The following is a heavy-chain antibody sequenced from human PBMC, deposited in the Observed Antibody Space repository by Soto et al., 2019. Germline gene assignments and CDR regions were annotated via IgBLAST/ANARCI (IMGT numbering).Heavy chain of an antibody. CDR1: GYTFTGYY. CDR3: ARDKGTVVVPAAKYDNWFDP. CDR2: INPNSGGT. Sequence: GASVKVSCKASGYTFTGYYMHWVRQAPGQGLEWLGWINPNSGGTNYAQKFQGWVTMTRDTSISTAYMELSRLRSDDTAVYYCARDKGTVVVPAAKYDNWFDPWGQGTLVTVSS. D-gene: IGHD2-2*01. J-gene: IGHJ5*02. V-gene: IGHV1-2*04.